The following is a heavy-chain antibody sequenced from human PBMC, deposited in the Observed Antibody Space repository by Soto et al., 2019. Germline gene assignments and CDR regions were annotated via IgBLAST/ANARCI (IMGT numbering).Heavy chain of an antibody. Sequence: SETLSLTCAVYGGSFSGYYWSWIRQPPGEGLEWIGEINHSGSTNYNPSLKSRVTISVDTSKNQFSLKLSSVTAADTAVYYCAREGYSYTRSLDYWGQGTLVTVSS. V-gene: IGHV4-34*01. CDR2: INHSGST. CDR3: AREGYSYTRSLDY. D-gene: IGHD5-18*01. CDR1: GGSFSGYY. J-gene: IGHJ4*02.